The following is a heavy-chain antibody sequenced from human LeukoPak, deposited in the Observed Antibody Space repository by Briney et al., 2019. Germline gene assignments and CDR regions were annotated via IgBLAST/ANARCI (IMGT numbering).Heavy chain of an antibody. J-gene: IGHJ6*04. CDR2: INPSGCST. CDR1: GYTFTSYY. D-gene: IGHD3-10*01. V-gene: IGHV1-46*01. Sequence: VASVTVSCKASGYTFTSYYMHWVRQAPGQGLEWMGIINPSGCSTSYAQKFQGRVTMTRDTSTSTVYMELSSLRSEDTAVYYCARDERDTMVPGVAAPYYYGMDVWGKGTTVTVSS. CDR3: ARDERDTMVPGVAAPYYYGMDV.